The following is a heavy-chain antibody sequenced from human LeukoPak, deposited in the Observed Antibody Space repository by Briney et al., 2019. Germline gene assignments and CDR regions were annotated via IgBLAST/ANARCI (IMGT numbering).Heavy chain of an antibody. Sequence: PGRSLRLSCAASGFSFNSYGMHWVRQAPGKGLEWVAVIWYDEINKYYADSVKGRFTISRDNSKNTLYLQMNSLKTEDTAVYFCTTDVPYYYDNSPTVSDYWGQGTLVTVSS. CDR2: IWYDEINK. CDR1: GFSFNSYG. CDR3: TTDVPYYYDNSPTVSDY. V-gene: IGHV3-33*01. D-gene: IGHD3-22*01. J-gene: IGHJ4*02.